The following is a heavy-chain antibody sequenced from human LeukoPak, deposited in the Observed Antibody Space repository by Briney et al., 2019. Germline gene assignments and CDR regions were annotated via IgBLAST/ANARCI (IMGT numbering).Heavy chain of an antibody. CDR3: AREGIAVAGTYDY. J-gene: IGHJ4*02. V-gene: IGHV4-39*07. CDR1: GGSISSSSYY. Sequence: SETLSLTCTVSGGSISSSSYYWGWIRQPPGKGLEWIGSIYYSGSTYYNPSLKSRVTISVDTSKNQFSLKLSSVTAADTAVYYCAREGIAVAGTYDYWGQGTLVTVSS. D-gene: IGHD6-19*01. CDR2: IYYSGST.